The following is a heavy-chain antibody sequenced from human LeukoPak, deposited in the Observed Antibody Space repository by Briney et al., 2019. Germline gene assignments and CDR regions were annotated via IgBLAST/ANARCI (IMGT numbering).Heavy chain of an antibody. D-gene: IGHD1-14*01. Sequence: GGSLRLSCAASGFTFSSYGMHWVRQAPGKGLEWVAVISYDGSNKYYADSVKGRFTISRDNSKNTLYLQMNSLRAEDTAVYYCAKGLGYNLDYWGQGTLVTVSS. CDR1: GFTFSSYG. V-gene: IGHV3-30*18. CDR2: ISYDGSNK. CDR3: AKGLGYNLDY. J-gene: IGHJ4*02.